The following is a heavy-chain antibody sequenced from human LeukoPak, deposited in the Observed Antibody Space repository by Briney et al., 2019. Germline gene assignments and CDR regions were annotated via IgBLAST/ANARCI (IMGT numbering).Heavy chain of an antibody. V-gene: IGHV1-46*01. Sequence: ASVKVSCKASGYTFTSYYMHWVRQAPGQGLEWMGIINPSGGSTSYAQKFQGRVTMTRDTSTSTVYMELSSLRSEDTAVYYCARGPRRARYGSGSYVHYFDYWGQGTLVTVSS. J-gene: IGHJ4*02. D-gene: IGHD3-10*01. CDR2: INPSGGST. CDR3: ARGPRRARYGSGSYVHYFDY. CDR1: GYTFTSYY.